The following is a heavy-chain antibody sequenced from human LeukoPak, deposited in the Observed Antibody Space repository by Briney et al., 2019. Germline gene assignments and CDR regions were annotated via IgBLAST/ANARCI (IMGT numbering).Heavy chain of an antibody. Sequence: SETLSLTCTVSGGSISSYYWSWIRQPAGKELEWIGRISTTGSTYYNPSVKSRVTMSGDTSKSRFSLRLTSVTAADTAVYYCARSPSTIGWNWGYYFDYWGQGILVTVSS. V-gene: IGHV4-4*07. CDR1: GGSISSYY. CDR3: ARSPSTIGWNWGYYFDY. J-gene: IGHJ4*02. CDR2: ISTTGST. D-gene: IGHD7-27*01.